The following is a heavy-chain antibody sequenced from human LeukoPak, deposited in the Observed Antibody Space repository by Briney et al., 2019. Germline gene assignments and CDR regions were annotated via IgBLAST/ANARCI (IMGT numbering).Heavy chain of an antibody. CDR3: ARAEADCSSTSCYINWFDP. CDR2: INHSGST. J-gene: IGHJ5*02. CDR1: GGSFSGYY. V-gene: IGHV4-34*01. Sequence: SETLSLTCAVYGGSFSGYYWSWIRQPPGKGLEWIGEINHSGSTNYNPSLKSRVTISVDTSKNQFSLKLSSVTAADTAVYYCARAEADCSSTSCYINWFDPRGQGILVTVSS. D-gene: IGHD2-2*01.